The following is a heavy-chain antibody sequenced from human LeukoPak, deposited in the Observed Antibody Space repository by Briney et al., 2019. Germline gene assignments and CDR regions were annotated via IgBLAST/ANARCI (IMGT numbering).Heavy chain of an antibody. Sequence: GASVKVSCKASGYTFTSYGISWVRQAPGQGLEWMGWISAYNGNTNYAQKFQGRVTITRDTSASTAYMELSSLRSEDTAVYYCAGSSGGWYLGGDWSAPGGQGTLVTVSS. V-gene: IGHV1-18*01. CDR1: GYTFTSYG. J-gene: IGHJ5*02. CDR3: AGSSGGWYLGGDWSAP. D-gene: IGHD6-19*01. CDR2: ISAYNGNT.